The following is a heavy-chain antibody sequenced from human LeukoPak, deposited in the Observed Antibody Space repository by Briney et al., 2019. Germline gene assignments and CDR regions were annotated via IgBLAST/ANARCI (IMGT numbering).Heavy chain of an antibody. V-gene: IGHV4-59*01. D-gene: IGHD4-23*01. CDR1: GGSISSYY. J-gene: IGHJ4*02. CDR2: IYYSGST. Sequence: PSETLSLTCTVSGGSISSYYWTWIRQPPGKGLQWIGYIYYSGSTNYNPSLKSRVTILVDTSKGQFSLNLSSVTAADTAVYYCARMQTPGFSFDYWGQGTLVTVSS. CDR3: ARMQTPGFSFDY.